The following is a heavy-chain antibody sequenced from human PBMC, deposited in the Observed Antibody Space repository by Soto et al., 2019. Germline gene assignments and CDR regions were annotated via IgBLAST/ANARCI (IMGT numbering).Heavy chain of an antibody. J-gene: IGHJ4*02. CDR1: GGSSSRYY. CDR2: IYYSGST. Sequence: SETLSLTCTVAGGSSSRYYSSWIRQPPGTGLEWIGYIYYSGSTNYNPSLTSPVAISVDTSKNQFSLKLSSVTAADTAVYYCARASYYYDSSGYYPSTLSSFAYRGQGTLVTVSS. CDR3: ARASYYYDSSGYYPSTLSSFAY. D-gene: IGHD3-22*01. V-gene: IGHV4-59*01.